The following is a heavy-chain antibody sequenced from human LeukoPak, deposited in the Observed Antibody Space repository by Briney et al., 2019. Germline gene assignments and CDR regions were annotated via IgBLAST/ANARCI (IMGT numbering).Heavy chain of an antibody. CDR1: GFTFSSYA. J-gene: IGHJ4*02. CDR2: ISGSGGNT. CDR3: AIPTIRGFGELSD. D-gene: IGHD3-10*01. V-gene: IGHV3-23*01. Sequence: GGSLRLSCAVSGFTFSSYAMSWVRQAPGKGLEGVSSISGSGGNTCYADSVKVRFTISRDNSKTTLYLQLSSLRAEDTAVYYCAIPTIRGFGELSDWGQGTLVTVSS.